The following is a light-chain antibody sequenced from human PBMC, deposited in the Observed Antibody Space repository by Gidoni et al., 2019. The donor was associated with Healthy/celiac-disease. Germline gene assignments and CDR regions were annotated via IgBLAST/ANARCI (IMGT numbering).Light chain of an antibody. J-gene: IGKJ1*01. Sequence: DIVMTQSPLSLPVTSGEPASISCRSSQSLLHSNGYNYLDWYLQKPGQSPQLLLYLGSNRAAGGPARFSGSGSGTDFTLKISRVEAEDVGVYYGMQTLQTPPWTFGQGTKVEIK. CDR3: MQTLQTPPWT. V-gene: IGKV2-28*01. CDR2: LGS. CDR1: QSLLHSNGYNY.